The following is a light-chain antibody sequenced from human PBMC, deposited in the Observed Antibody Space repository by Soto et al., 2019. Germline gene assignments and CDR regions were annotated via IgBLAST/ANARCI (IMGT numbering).Light chain of an antibody. Sequence: DIQMTQSPSSLSASVGDRVTITCRASQDISGYLAWYQQKPGKVPRLLIYSASTLQSGVPSRFSGSGSGTDFTLTISSLQPEDFATYYCQKRSNDPLTFGRGTRLEIK. J-gene: IGKJ5*01. CDR2: SAS. CDR3: QKRSNDPLT. CDR1: QDISGY. V-gene: IGKV1-27*01.